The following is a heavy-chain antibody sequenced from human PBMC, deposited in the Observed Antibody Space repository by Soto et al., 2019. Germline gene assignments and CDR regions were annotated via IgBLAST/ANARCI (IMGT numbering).Heavy chain of an antibody. CDR1: GGSISSGGYY. D-gene: IGHD3-3*01. J-gene: IGHJ3*02. CDR3: ARDRKYYDFWSGSSAGEAFDI. V-gene: IGHV4-31*03. Sequence: SETLSLTCTVSGGSISSGGYYWSWIRQHPGKGLEWIGYIYYSGSTYYNPSLKSRVTISVDTSKNQFSLKLSSVTAADTAVYYCARDRKYYDFWSGSSAGEAFDIWGQGTMVTV. CDR2: IYYSGST.